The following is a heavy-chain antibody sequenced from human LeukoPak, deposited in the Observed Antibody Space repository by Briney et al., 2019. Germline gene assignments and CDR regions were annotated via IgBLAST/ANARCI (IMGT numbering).Heavy chain of an antibody. CDR2: ISAYNGNT. J-gene: IGHJ4*02. V-gene: IGHV1-18*01. D-gene: IGHD1-7*01. Sequence: ASVKVSCKASGYTFTSYGISWVRQAPGQGLEWMGWISAYNGNTNYAQKLQGRVTMTRDMSTSTVYMELSSLRSEDTAVYYCARDGTGTTVFIDYWGQGTLVTVSS. CDR1: GYTFTSYG. CDR3: ARDGTGTTVFIDY.